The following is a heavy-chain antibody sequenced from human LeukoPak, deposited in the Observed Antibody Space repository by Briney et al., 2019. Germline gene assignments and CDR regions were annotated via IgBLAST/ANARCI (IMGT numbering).Heavy chain of an antibody. CDR3: ARESQSVLWFGVHL. J-gene: IGHJ4*01. CDR1: GGSFSGYY. V-gene: IGHV4-34*01. D-gene: IGHD3-10*01. CDR2: INHSGST. Sequence: PSETLSLTCAVCGGSFSGYYWSWIRQPPGKGLEWIGEINHSGSTNYNPSLKSRVTISVDTSKNQFSLKLSSVTAADTAVYYCARESQSVLWFGVHLWGHGTLVTVSS.